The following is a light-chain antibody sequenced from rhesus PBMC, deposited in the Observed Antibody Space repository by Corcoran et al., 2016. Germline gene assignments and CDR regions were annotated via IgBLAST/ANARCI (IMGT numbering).Light chain of an antibody. Sequence: DIQMTQSPSSLSASLGDTVTIPCRASQGISSYLNWLQQKPGKAPKLLIYAASSLESGGPSRFSGSGSGTEFTLTISSLQPEDFAAYYCLQYNSYPWTFGQGTKVEIK. CDR2: AAS. J-gene: IGKJ1*01. CDR1: QGISSY. CDR3: LQYNSYPWT. V-gene: IGKV1-28*02.